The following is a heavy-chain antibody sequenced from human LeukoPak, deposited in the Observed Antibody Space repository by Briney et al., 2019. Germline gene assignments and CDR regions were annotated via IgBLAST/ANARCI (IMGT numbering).Heavy chain of an antibody. Sequence: ASVKVSCKASGYTFTGYYMHWVRQAPGQGLEWMGWINPNSGGTNYAQKFQGRVTMTRDTSISTAYMELSRLRSDDTAVYYCARDLYDILTGYYSNFDYWGQGTLVTVSS. D-gene: IGHD3-9*01. CDR1: GYTFTGYY. CDR3: ARDLYDILTGYYSNFDY. CDR2: INPNSGGT. J-gene: IGHJ4*02. V-gene: IGHV1-2*02.